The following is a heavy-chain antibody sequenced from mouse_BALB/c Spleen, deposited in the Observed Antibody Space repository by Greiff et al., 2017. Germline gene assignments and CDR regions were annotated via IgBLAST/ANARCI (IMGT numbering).Heavy chain of an antibody. V-gene: IGHV1-67*01. J-gene: IGHJ4*01. D-gene: IGHD2-4*01. CDR2: ISTYYGNT. CDR3: ARNYDGIYYYAMDY. Sequence: VQLQESGPELVRPGVSVKISCKGSSYTFTDYAMHWVKQSHAKSLEWIGVISTYYGNTNYNQKFKGKATMTVDKSSSTAYMELARLTSEDSAVYYCARNYDGIYYYAMDYWGQGTSVTVSS. CDR1: SYTFTDYA.